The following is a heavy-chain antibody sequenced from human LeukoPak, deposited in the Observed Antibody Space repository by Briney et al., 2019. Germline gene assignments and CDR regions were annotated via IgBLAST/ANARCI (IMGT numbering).Heavy chain of an antibody. CDR3: ARVTMVQAFDY. Sequence: GGSLRLSCAASGFTFSDYYMSWIRQAPGKGLEWVSYISSSGSTIYYADSVKGRFTISRDNAENSLYLQMNSLRAEDTAVYYCARVTMVQAFDYWGQGTLVTVSS. CDR2: ISSSGSTI. D-gene: IGHD3-10*01. J-gene: IGHJ4*02. V-gene: IGHV3-11*01. CDR1: GFTFSDYY.